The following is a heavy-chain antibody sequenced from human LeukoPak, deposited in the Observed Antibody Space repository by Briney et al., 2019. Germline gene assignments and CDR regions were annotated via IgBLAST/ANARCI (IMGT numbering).Heavy chain of an antibody. J-gene: IGHJ4*02. CDR3: ARYPPGYFDY. Sequence: PSETLSLTCTVSGGSISSSAYYWGWIRQPPGKGLEWIGSIYYSGSTSYNPSLMSRVTISVDASRSQFFLELNSVTAADTAVYYCARYPPGYFDYWGQGTLVTVSS. CDR2: IYYSGST. CDR1: GGSISSSAYY. V-gene: IGHV4-39*01.